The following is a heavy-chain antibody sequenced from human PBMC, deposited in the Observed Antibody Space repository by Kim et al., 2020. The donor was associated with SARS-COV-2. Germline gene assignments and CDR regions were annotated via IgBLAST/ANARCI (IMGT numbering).Heavy chain of an antibody. D-gene: IGHD3-9*01. J-gene: IGHJ4*02. CDR2: VSGSGGSA. V-gene: IGHV3-23*01. CDR1: TLTYTRYV. CDR3: VGSTDWYGAFDS. Sequence: GGSLRLSCAASTLTYTRYVMTWVRQAPGKGLEWVSSVSGSGGSAYYADSVKGRFTSSRDNSKSTLYRQMNSLTAEETAVYYCVGSTDWYGAFDSWGQGTL.